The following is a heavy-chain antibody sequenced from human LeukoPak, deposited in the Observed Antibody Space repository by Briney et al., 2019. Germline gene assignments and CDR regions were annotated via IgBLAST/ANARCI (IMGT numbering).Heavy chain of an antibody. CDR1: EFTFSSYA. Sequence: GGSLRLSCAASEFTFSSYAMSWVRQAPGKGLEWVSTISGSGGSTYYTDSVKGRFTISRDNSKNTLYLQMNSLRVEDTAVYYCAKGVAGSGCVDYWGQGTLVTVSS. J-gene: IGHJ4*02. CDR2: ISGSGGST. D-gene: IGHD6-19*01. V-gene: IGHV3-23*01. CDR3: AKGVAGSGCVDY.